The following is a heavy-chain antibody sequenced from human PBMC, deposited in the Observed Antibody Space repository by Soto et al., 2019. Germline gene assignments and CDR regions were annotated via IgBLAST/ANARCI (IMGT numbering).Heavy chain of an antibody. Sequence: EVQLLESGGGLVQPGGSLRLSCAASGFTFSSYAMSWVRQAPGQGLEWVSAISGSGGSTYYADSVKGRFTISRDNSKNTLYLQMNSLRAEDTAVYYCSKTWGVVVAPLFDYWGQGTLVTVSS. D-gene: IGHD2-15*01. CDR1: GFTFSSYA. CDR2: ISGSGGST. J-gene: IGHJ4*02. V-gene: IGHV3-23*01. CDR3: SKTWGVVVAPLFDY.